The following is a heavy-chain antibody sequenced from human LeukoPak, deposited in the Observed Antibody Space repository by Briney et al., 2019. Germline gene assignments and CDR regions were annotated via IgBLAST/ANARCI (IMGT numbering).Heavy chain of an antibody. D-gene: IGHD2-15*01. CDR1: GGTFSRYT. V-gene: IGHV1-18*01. CDR3: AREVVAATVAIWFDP. Sequence: ASVKVSCKASGGTFSRYTISWVRQAPGQGLEWMGWISAYNGNTNYAQKLQGRVTMTTDTSTSTAYMELRSLRSDDTAVYYCAREVVAATVAIWFDPWGQGTLVTVSS. CDR2: ISAYNGNT. J-gene: IGHJ5*02.